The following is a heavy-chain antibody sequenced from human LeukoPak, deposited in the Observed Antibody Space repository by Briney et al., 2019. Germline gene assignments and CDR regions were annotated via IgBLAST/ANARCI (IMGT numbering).Heavy chain of an antibody. J-gene: IGHJ4*02. Sequence: PGGSLRLSCAASAFTFSSYAMSWVRQAPGKGLEWVSSISSSSGTTKYADSVKGRFTISRDNSQNTLYLQLNSLRAEDTAVYYCVKDHAESLLTTIITLPPGYWGQGTLVTVSS. V-gene: IGHV3-23*01. CDR3: VKDHAESLLTTIITLPPGY. CDR1: AFTFSSYA. CDR2: ISSSSGTT. D-gene: IGHD3-3*01.